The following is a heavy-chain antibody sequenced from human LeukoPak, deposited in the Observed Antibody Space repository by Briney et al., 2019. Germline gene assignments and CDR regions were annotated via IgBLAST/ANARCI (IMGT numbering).Heavy chain of an antibody. J-gene: IGHJ3*02. CDR3: ARVCGGDCYQAFDI. D-gene: IGHD2-21*02. CDR2: IYYSGST. CDR1: GDSISSYY. Sequence: SETLSLTCTVSGDSISSYYWSSIRQPPGKGLEWIGYIYYSGSTNYNPSLKSRVTISVDTSKNQFSLKLSSVTAADTAVYYCARVCGGDCYQAFDIWGQGTMVTVSS. V-gene: IGHV4-59*01.